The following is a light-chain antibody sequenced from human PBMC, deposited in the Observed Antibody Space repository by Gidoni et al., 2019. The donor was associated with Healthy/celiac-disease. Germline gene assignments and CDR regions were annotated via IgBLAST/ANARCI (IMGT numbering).Light chain of an antibody. CDR1: QSLLHSNGYNY. CDR3: MQALQTPWT. V-gene: IGKV2-28*01. J-gene: IGKJ1*01. CDR2: LGS. Sequence: DMVMTQSPLSLPVTPGEPASISCRSSQSLLHSNGYNYLDWYLQKPGPSPQLLIDLGSNRASGVPYRFNGRGSGTDFTLKISRVEAGDVGVYYCMQALQTPWTFGQGTKVEIK.